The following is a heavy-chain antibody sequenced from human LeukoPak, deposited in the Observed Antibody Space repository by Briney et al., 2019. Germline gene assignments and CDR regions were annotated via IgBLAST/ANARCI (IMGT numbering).Heavy chain of an antibody. CDR1: GLTLDDHA. J-gene: IGHJ4*02. D-gene: IGHD2-15*01. Sequence: PGGSLTLSRAPSGLTLDDHAMHGARPARGKGGEWGAGISWNSGSLRPAAPVKSRFTISRDNAQNSLYLQMYSLRAQDTALHYCAKDIAHKYGSGFDYWGQGTRVT. CDR2: ISWNSGSL. CDR3: AKDIAHKYGSGFDY. V-gene: IGHV3-9*01.